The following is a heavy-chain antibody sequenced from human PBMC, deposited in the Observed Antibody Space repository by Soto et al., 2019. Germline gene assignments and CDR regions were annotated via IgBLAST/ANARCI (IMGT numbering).Heavy chain of an antibody. V-gene: IGHV3-7*01. CDR1: EFTFSTYY. Sequence: PGGSLRLSCAASEFTFSTYYMSWVRQAPGRGLEWVADISQDGTRTYYVDAVKGRFTISRDNAKNSLYLQMNSLRVEDTAVYYCARDAGWHGVNSWGQGTRVTVSS. D-gene: IGHD2-8*01. J-gene: IGHJ5*02. CDR2: ISQDGTRT. CDR3: ARDAGWHGVNS.